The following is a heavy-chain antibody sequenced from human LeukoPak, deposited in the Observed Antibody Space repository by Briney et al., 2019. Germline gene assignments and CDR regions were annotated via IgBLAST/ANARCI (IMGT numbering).Heavy chain of an antibody. CDR2: INHGGST. J-gene: IGHJ6*03. V-gene: IGHV4-34*01. CDR3: ATRGYSYGYDYYYMDV. D-gene: IGHD5-18*01. CDR1: GGSFSGDF. Sequence: PSETLSLTCAVYGGSFSGDFWSWIRQSPGKGLEWIGEINHGGSTTYNPSLKSRVTISVDTSKNQFSLKLSSVTAADTAVYYCATRGYSYGYDYYYMDVWGKGTTVTIS.